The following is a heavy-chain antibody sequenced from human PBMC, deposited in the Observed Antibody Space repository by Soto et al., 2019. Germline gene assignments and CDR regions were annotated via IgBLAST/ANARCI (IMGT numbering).Heavy chain of an antibody. V-gene: IGHV3-23*01. CDR3: AKGSTGTTKTSHFDY. D-gene: IGHD1-7*01. CDR1: GFTFSSYA. Sequence: EVQLLESGGGLVQPGGSLRLSCAASGFTFSSYAMSWVRQAPGKGLEWDSAISGSGGSTYYADSVKGRFTISRDNSKNTLYLQMNSLRAEDTAVYYCAKGSTGTTKTSHFDYWGQGTLVTVYS. CDR2: ISGSGGST. J-gene: IGHJ4*02.